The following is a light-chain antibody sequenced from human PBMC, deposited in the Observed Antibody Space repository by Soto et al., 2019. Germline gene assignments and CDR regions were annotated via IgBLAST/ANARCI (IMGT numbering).Light chain of an antibody. Sequence: EIGLTQSPGALSLSPGETATLSCRASHSVSSNSLACYQQQPGQDPRLLMFSASSRASGSTDRFSASGSARDFTLTTSRLEPEDFAVYYCQQYGSSRPTFGGGTKVDI. V-gene: IGKV3-20*01. CDR3: QQYGSSRPT. J-gene: IGKJ4*01. CDR2: SAS. CDR1: HSVSSNS.